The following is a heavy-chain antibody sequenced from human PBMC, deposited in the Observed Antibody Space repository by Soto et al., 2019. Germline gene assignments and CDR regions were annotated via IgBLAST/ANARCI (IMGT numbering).Heavy chain of an antibody. Sequence: SVKVSCKASGGTFSSYAISWVRQAPGQGLEWMGGIIPIFGTANYAQKFQGRVTITADESTSTAYMELSSLRSEDTAVYYCARDAQSYYYDSSPQIDAFDIWGQGTMVTVSS. CDR1: GGTFSSYA. V-gene: IGHV1-69*13. J-gene: IGHJ3*02. D-gene: IGHD3-22*01. CDR3: ARDAQSYYYDSSPQIDAFDI. CDR2: IIPIFGTA.